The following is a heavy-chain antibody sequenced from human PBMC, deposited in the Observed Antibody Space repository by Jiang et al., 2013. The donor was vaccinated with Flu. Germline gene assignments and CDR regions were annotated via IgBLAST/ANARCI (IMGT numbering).Heavy chain of an antibody. CDR2: IYQSGTA. CDR3: ARDSESTGYSDY. Sequence: SITSGYYWGWIRQPPGRGVEWIGSIYQSGTAYYNPSLKSRVTISVDTSKNDFSLKLHSLTAADTAVYYCARDSESTGYSDYWGQGTLVTVSS. V-gene: IGHV4-38-2*02. CDR1: SITSGYY. D-gene: IGHD3-9*01. J-gene: IGHJ4*02.